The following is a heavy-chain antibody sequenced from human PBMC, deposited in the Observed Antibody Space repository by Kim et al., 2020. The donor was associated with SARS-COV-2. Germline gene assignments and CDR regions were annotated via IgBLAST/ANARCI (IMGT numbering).Heavy chain of an antibody. V-gene: IGHV3-7*01. Sequence: GGSLRLSCAASGFTFGSYGMSWVRQTPGKGLEWVANIKQDGSEKYYVDSVRGRFTISRDNAMNSLYLQMNSLRAEDAAMYYCAKSYGSVNYYTDYGGQGT. CDR2: IKQDGSEK. J-gene: IGHJ4*02. D-gene: IGHD3-10*01. CDR3: AKSYGSVNYYTDY. CDR1: GFTFGSYG.